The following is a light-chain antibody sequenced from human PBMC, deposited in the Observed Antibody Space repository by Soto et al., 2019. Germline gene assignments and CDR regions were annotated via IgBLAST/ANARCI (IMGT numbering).Light chain of an antibody. V-gene: IGKV3-20*01. CDR3: QQYGYSPIT. CDR1: QSVGSNY. J-gene: IGKJ5*01. CDR2: GAS. Sequence: EGVLTQTPGTLSLSPGERATLSCRASQSVGSNYLAWYQQKPGQAPRLLIYGASSRATGIADRFSGSGSGTDFTLTISRLEPEDFALYYCQQYGYSPITSGQRARPEVK.